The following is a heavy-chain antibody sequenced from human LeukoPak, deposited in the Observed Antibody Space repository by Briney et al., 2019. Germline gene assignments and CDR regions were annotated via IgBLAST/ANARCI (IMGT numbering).Heavy chain of an antibody. J-gene: IGHJ4*02. Sequence: GGSLRLSCAASGFTFSSYGMHWVRQAPGKGLEWVAIISNDGSRKYYAHSVEGRFTISRDNSKNTLYLQMDSLRAEDTAVYYCARDRAWNYFDYWGQGTLVTVSS. CDR2: ISNDGSRK. CDR1: GFTFSSYG. CDR3: ARDRAWNYFDY. V-gene: IGHV3-30*03. D-gene: IGHD3-3*01.